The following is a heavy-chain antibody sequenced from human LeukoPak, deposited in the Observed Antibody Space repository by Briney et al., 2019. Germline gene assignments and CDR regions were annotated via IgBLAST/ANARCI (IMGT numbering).Heavy chain of an antibody. CDR1: GGSFSGYY. Sequence: PSETLSLTCAVYGGSFSGYYWSWIRQPPGKGLEWIGEINHSGSTNYNPSLKSRVTISVDTSKNQFSLKLSSVTPEDTAVYYCARGDLSGFNWFDPWGQGTLVTVSS. V-gene: IGHV4-34*01. J-gene: IGHJ5*02. D-gene: IGHD3-22*01. CDR3: ARGDLSGFNWFDP. CDR2: INHSGST.